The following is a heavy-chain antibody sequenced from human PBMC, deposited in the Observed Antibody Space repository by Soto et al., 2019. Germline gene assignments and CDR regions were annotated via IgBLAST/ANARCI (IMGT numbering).Heavy chain of an antibody. V-gene: IGHV3-23*01. J-gene: IGHJ4*02. Sequence: GGSLRLSCAASGFTFSSYAMSWVRQAPGKGLEWVSAISGSGGSTYYADSVKGRFTISRDNSKNTLYLQMNSLRAEDTAVYYWAKHYGSGSYYSDYWGQGTLVTVSS. CDR2: ISGSGGST. D-gene: IGHD3-10*01. CDR3: AKHYGSGSYYSDY. CDR1: GFTFSSYA.